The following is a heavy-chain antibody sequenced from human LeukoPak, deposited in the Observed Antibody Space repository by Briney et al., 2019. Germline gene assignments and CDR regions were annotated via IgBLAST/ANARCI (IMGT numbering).Heavy chain of an antibody. CDR1: GGSISSYY. CDR3: ARVGLEEPYYYDSSGYPN. D-gene: IGHD3-22*01. J-gene: IGHJ4*02. Sequence: SETLSLTCTVSGGSISSYYWSWIRQPPGEGLEWIGYIYYSGSTYYNPSLKSRVTISVDTSKNQFSLKLSSVTAADTAVYYCARVGLEEPYYYDSSGYPNWGQGTLVTVSS. CDR2: IYYSGST. V-gene: IGHV4-59*08.